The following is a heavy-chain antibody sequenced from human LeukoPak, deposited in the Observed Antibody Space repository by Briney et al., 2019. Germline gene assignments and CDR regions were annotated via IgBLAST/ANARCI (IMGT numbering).Heavy chain of an antibody. CDR3: ARDPLGLWFPHAFDI. CDR1: GGSISSSSYY. CDR2: IFYVGSS. D-gene: IGHD5-18*01. V-gene: IGHV4-39*07. J-gene: IGHJ3*02. Sequence: PSETLSLTCTVSGGSISSSSYYWGWIRQPPGKGLEWIGSIFYVGSSYYNPSLKTRVTISVDTSKNQFSLKLTSVTAADTAVYYCARDPLGLWFPHAFDIWGQGTMLTVSS.